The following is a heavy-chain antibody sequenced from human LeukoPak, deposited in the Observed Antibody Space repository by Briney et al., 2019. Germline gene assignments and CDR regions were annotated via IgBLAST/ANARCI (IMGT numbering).Heavy chain of an antibody. V-gene: IGHV3-21*01. J-gene: IGHJ5*02. CDR2: ISGSSRYI. Sequence: GGSLRLSCAASGFSFSSYSMNWVRQAPGKGPEWVSSISGSSRYIYYADSVKGRFTVSRDNAKNSLYLEMNSLRAEDTAVYYCARGHSSSSNWFDPWGQGTLVTVSS. CDR3: ARGHSSSSNWFDP. D-gene: IGHD6-6*01. CDR1: GFSFSSYS.